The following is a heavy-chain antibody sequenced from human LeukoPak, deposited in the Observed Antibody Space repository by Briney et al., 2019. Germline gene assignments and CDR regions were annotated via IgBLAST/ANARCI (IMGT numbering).Heavy chain of an antibody. J-gene: IGHJ5*02. CDR1: GFTFGSYS. Sequence: AGGSLRLSCAASGFTFGSYSMNWVRQPPGKGLEWVSGINWNGGSTGYADSVKGRFTISRDNAKNSLYLQMDSLRAEDTALYYCARGGRYRSPSPNWFDPWGQGTLVTVSS. CDR3: ARGGRYRSPSPNWFDP. V-gene: IGHV3-20*04. D-gene: IGHD3-9*01. CDR2: INWNGGST.